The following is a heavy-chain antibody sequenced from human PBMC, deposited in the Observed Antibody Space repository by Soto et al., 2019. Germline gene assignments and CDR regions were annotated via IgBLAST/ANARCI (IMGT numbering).Heavy chain of an antibody. CDR2: IYYSGST. D-gene: IGHD1-26*01. CDR3: ARRWGPTFDF. V-gene: IGHV4-59*01. J-gene: IGHJ4*02. Sequence: QVQLQESGPGLVKPSETLSLTCTVSGGSISSYYWSWIRQPPGKGLEWIGYIYYSGSTNYNPSLRGRVTISVDTSTNQFYLKLSSVTAADTAVYYCARRWGPTFDFWGQGTLVTVSS. CDR1: GGSISSYY.